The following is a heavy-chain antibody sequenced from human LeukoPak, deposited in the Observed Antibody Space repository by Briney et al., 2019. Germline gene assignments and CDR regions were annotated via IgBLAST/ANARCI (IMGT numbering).Heavy chain of an antibody. CDR3: ATAGSSLGYYYMDV. CDR1: GFTFSSYS. CDR2: ISSSSSYI. Sequence: PGGSLRLSCAASGFTFSSYSMNWVRQAPGKGLEWVSSISSSSSYIYYADSVKGRFTISRDNAKNSLYLQMNSLRAEDTAVYYCATAGSSLGYYYMDVWGKGTTVTVSS. J-gene: IGHJ6*03. D-gene: IGHD6-6*01. V-gene: IGHV3-21*01.